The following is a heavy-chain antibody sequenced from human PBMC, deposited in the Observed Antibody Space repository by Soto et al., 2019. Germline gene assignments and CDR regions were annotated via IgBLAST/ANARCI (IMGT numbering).Heavy chain of an antibody. V-gene: IGHV1-3*01. CDR1: GYTFTSYG. J-gene: IGHJ4*02. Sequence: ASVKVSCKASGYTFTSYGISWVRQAPGQRLEWMGWINAGNGNTEYSQKFQGRVTITRDTSASTAYMELSSLRSEDTAVYYCARGITLPTPLDYWGQGTLVTVSS. CDR3: ARGITLPTPLDY. CDR2: INAGNGNT. D-gene: IGHD1-20*01.